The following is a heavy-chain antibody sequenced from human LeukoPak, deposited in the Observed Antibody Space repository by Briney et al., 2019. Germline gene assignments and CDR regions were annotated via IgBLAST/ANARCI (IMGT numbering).Heavy chain of an antibody. Sequence: SETLSLTCTVSGGSISSYYWSWIRQPPGKGLEWIGYFYYSGSTNYNPSLKSRVTISVDTSKNQFSLKLGSVTAADTAVYYCARCDRYGGNTEFLFDYWGQGTLVTVSS. V-gene: IGHV4-59*01. CDR2: FYYSGST. CDR3: ARCDRYGGNTEFLFDY. CDR1: GGSISSYY. J-gene: IGHJ4*02. D-gene: IGHD4-23*01.